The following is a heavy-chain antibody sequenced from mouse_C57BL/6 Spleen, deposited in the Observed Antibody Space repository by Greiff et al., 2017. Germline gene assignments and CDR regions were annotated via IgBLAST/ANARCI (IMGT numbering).Heavy chain of an antibody. CDR2: IYPRDGST. CDR1: GYTFTDHT. J-gene: IGHJ4*01. D-gene: IGHD3-2*02. V-gene: IGHV1-78*01. Sequence: VKLVESDAELVKPGASVKISCKVSGYTFTDHTIHWMKQRPEQGLEWIGYIYPRDGSTKYNEKFKGKATLTADKSSSTAYMQLNSLTSEDSAVYFCARDQLRPYYAMDYWGQGTSVTVSS. CDR3: ARDQLRPYYAMDY.